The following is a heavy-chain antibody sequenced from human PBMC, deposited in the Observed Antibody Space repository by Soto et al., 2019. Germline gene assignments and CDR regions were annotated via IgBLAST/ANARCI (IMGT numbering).Heavy chain of an antibody. V-gene: IGHV1-69*12. Sequence: QVQLVQSGAEVKKPGSSVKVSCKASGGTFSSYATSWVRQAPGQGLEWMGGIIPIFGTANYAQKFQGRVTITADESTSTAYMELSSLRSEDTAAYYCVRNPDTNYYYGMDVWGQGTTVTVSS. CDR3: VRNPDTNYYYGMDV. J-gene: IGHJ6*02. CDR1: GGTFSSYA. CDR2: IIPIFGTA.